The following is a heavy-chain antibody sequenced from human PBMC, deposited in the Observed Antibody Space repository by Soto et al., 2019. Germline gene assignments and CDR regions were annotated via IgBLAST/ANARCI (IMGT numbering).Heavy chain of an antibody. CDR2: IRGSSGST. J-gene: IGHJ4*02. CDR3: AKDGQQQLASYFDY. D-gene: IGHD6-13*01. V-gene: IGHV3-23*01. Sequence: EVQLLESGGGLVQPGGSLRLSCAASGFIFSSYAMSWVRQAPGKGLEWVSAIRGSSGSTDYADSVKGRFTISRDNSKNTVYLQMNSLRAEDTAVYYCAKDGQQQLASYFDYWGRGTLVTVSS. CDR1: GFIFSSYA.